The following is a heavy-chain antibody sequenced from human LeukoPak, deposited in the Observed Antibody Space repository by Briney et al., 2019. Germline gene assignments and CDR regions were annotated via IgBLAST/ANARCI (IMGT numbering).Heavy chain of an antibody. V-gene: IGHV4-38-2*02. D-gene: IGHD2-2*02. CDR2: IYHSGST. J-gene: IGHJ4*02. CDR1: GYSISSGYY. Sequence: SETLSLTCTVSGYSISSGYYWGWIRQPPGKGLEWIGSIYHSGSTYYNPSLKSRVTISVDTYKNQFSLKLSSVTAADTAVYYCARNYYCSSTSCYTSQFDYWGQGTLVTVSS. CDR3: ARNYYCSSTSCYTSQFDY.